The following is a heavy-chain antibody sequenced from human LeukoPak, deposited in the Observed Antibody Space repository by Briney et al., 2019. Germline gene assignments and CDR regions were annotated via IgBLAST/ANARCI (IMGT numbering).Heavy chain of an antibody. J-gene: IGHJ6*03. CDR1: GGSMSSYY. CDR2: IDHTGST. Sequence: SETLSLTCTVSGGSMSSYYWSWIRQPPGKGLEWIGYIDHTGSTNYNPSLNSRVTISRDTSKNHFSLELSSVTAADTAVYFCARGRVSSSSWSSTYYYYFYMDVWGKGTTVTVSS. D-gene: IGHD6-13*01. V-gene: IGHV4-59*01. CDR3: ARGRVSSSSWSSTYYYYFYMDV.